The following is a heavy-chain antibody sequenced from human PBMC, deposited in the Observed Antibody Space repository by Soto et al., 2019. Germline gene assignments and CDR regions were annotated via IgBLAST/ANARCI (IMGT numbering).Heavy chain of an antibody. CDR3: ARGVPNSGWFEQSDY. CDR1: GASVNSAGNY. Sequence: PSETLSLTCTVSGASVNSAGNYWSWIRQHPVKGFEWIGYIYDSGSTYYNPSLKSRLTISVDTSKNHFSLKLGSVTAADTAIYYCARGVPNSGWFEQSDYWGQGLLVTVSS. V-gene: IGHV4-31*03. D-gene: IGHD6-19*01. CDR2: IYDSGST. J-gene: IGHJ4*02.